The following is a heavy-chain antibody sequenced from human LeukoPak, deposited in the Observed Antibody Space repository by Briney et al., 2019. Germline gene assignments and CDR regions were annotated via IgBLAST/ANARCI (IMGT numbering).Heavy chain of an antibody. Sequence: GGSLRLSCEASGFIFSSYAMHWVRQAPGKGLEWVAIVWIDGNKKYYSDSVKGRFTISRDNSKNTVYLQMNSLRAEDTAVYYCAKDPSAVVVPAAIEGDYWGQGTLVTVSS. CDR2: VWIDGNKK. V-gene: IGHV3-30*02. J-gene: IGHJ4*02. D-gene: IGHD2-2*01. CDR3: AKDPSAVVVPAAIEGDY. CDR1: GFIFSSYA.